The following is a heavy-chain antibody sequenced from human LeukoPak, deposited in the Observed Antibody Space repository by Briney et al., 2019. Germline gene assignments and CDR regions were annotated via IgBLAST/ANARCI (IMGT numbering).Heavy chain of an antibody. Sequence: PGVSLRLSCVVSGINFADYAMHWVRQPPGKALEWVSLISADGGSTFSADSVKGRFSISRDNSKNSLYLQMNSLRSEDTAMYYCAKESGKFDYWGQGTLVGVSS. CDR3: AKESGKFDY. V-gene: IGHV3-43*02. CDR2: ISADGGST. J-gene: IGHJ4*02. CDR1: GINFADYA.